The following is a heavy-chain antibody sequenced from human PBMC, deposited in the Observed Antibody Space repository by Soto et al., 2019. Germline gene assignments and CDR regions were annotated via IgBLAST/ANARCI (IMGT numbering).Heavy chain of an antibody. V-gene: IGHV4-39*01. Sequence: SETLSLTCAFSGSSISSSSYCRVRFRQPPGKGLEWSGSIYYSGTTYYNPSPKSRVTISVDTAKIQLSLKLSSVAAADTAVYYWANTMVRGVVTYGSEFGYWRQGTTVAVPS. CDR3: ANTMVRGVVTYGSEFGY. CDR1: GSSISSSSYC. J-gene: IGHJ4*02. D-gene: IGHD3-10*01. CDR2: IYYSGTT.